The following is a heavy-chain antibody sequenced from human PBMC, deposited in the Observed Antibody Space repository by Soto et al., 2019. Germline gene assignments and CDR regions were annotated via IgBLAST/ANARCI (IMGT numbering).Heavy chain of an antibody. CDR1: GFTLGSYA. V-gene: IGHV3-23*01. CDR2: ISRSGGTT. D-gene: IGHD5-12*01. CDR3: AKNFFNRFKITPPTWWLRYDDY. Sequence: PGGSLRLSCAASGFTLGSYAMNWVRQTPGKGLEWISAISRSGGTTYYADSVKGRFTISRENSKNMLYLQMNSLRAEDTAVYYCAKNFFNRFKITPPTWWLRYDDYWGQGTLVTVSS. J-gene: IGHJ4*02.